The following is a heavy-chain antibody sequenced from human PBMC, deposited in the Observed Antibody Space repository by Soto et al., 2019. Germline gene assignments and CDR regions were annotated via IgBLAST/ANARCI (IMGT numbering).Heavy chain of an antibody. CDR3: VKDGSSGWPYYYGLFV. CDR2: ISYDGSNK. D-gene: IGHD6-19*01. CDR1: GFTFSSYG. J-gene: IGHJ6*01. V-gene: IGHV3-30*18. Sequence: GGSLRLSCAASGFTFSSYGMHWVRQAPGKGLEWVAVISYDGSNKYYADSVKGRFTIARDNSKNTLFLHMSSLRAEDTAVYYCVKDGSSGWPYYYGLFVWGQGTSHTVSS.